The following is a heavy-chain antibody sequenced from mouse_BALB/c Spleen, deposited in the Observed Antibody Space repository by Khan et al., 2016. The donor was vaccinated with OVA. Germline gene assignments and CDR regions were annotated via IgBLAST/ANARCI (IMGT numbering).Heavy chain of an antibody. CDR2: KNTYTGKP. J-gene: IGHJ4*01. V-gene: IGHV9-3-1*01. CDR1: GYTFTNNG. CDR3: ARVWYNGTIDY. D-gene: IGHD1-1*02. Sequence: QIQLVQSGPELKKPGETVKISCKASGYTFTNNGMNWVKQAPGKGLKWMGWKNTYTGKPTYADDFKGRFAFSLETSASTAYLKINNLNNEDTATYFSARVWYNGTIDYWVQGTSVTVSS.